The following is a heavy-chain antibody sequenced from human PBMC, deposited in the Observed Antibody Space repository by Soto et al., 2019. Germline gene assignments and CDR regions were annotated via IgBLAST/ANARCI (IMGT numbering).Heavy chain of an antibody. CDR3: GRDQINGWKFDY. V-gene: IGHV3-7*01. Sequence: EVQLVESGGGLVQPGGSLRLSCAASGFTFSNYWMSWVRQAPGKGLEWVANIKQDGSENYYVDSLKGGFTTSRDNTKNTSYLLMINLRVEDRAVYYYGRDQINGWKFDYWGRGTLVTVSS. CDR2: IKQDGSEN. D-gene: IGHD6-19*01. J-gene: IGHJ4*02. CDR1: GFTFSNYW.